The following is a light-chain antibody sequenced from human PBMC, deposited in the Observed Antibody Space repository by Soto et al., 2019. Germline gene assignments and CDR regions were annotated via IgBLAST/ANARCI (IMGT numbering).Light chain of an antibody. CDR3: SSYARSSTYV. Sequence: QSALTQPASVSGSPGQSITISCTGTSSDVGGYNYVSWYQQHPGKAPKLMIYEVSNRPSGVSNRFSGSKSGNTASLTISGLQAEAEADYYCSSYARSSTYVFGTGTKLTVL. CDR2: EVS. V-gene: IGLV2-14*01. CDR1: SSDVGGYNY. J-gene: IGLJ1*01.